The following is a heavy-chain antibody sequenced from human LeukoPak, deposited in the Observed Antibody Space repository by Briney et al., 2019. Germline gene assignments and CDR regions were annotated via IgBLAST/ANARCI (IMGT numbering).Heavy chain of an antibody. V-gene: IGHV3-30*02. Sequence: GGSLRLSCAASGFTFSSYGMHWVRQAPGKGLEWVTFIPYDGSNKYYADSVRGRFTISRDNSKNTLYLQMNSLRAEDTAVYYCRDPFDYWGQGTLVTVSS. CDR1: GFTFSSYG. CDR3: RDPFDY. CDR2: IPYDGSNK. J-gene: IGHJ4*02.